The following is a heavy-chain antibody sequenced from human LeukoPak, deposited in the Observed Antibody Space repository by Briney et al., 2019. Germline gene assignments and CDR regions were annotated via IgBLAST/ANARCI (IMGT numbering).Heavy chain of an antibody. V-gene: IGHV4-39*07. D-gene: IGHD3-10*01. J-gene: IGHJ5*02. CDR3: ARSVPMVRGVIIKGHWFDP. CDR2: THYSGST. CDR1: GPYISNTIYY. Sequence: SETLSLTCSVSGPYISNTIYYWGWVRQPPGKGLDWIGSTHYSGSTNYNPSLKSRVTISVDTSKNQFSLKLSSVTAADTAVYYCARSVPMVRGVIIKGHWFDPWGQGTLVTVSS.